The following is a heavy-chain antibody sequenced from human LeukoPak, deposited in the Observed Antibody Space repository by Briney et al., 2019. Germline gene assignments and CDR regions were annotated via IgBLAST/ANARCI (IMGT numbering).Heavy chain of an antibody. V-gene: IGHV3-21*01. CDR2: ISSSSSYI. CDR3: ARASQWLPLDY. D-gene: IGHD6-19*01. Sequence: GGSLRLSCAASGFTFSNYWMSWVRQAPGKGLEWVSSISSSSSYIYYADSVKGRFTISRDNAKNSLYLQMNSLRAEDTAVYYCARASQWLPLDYWGQGTLVTVSS. J-gene: IGHJ4*02. CDR1: GFTFSNYW.